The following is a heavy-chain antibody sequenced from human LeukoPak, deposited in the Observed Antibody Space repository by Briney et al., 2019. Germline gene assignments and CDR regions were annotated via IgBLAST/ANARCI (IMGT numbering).Heavy chain of an antibody. D-gene: IGHD4-17*01. CDR2: INPNSGGT. Sequence: ASVKVSFKASGYTFTVYYMHWVRQAPGQGLEWMGWINPNSGGTNYAQKFQGRVTMTRDTSISTAYMELSRLRSDDTAVYYCARGGRTTVTTLDYWGQGTLVTVSS. V-gene: IGHV1-2*02. J-gene: IGHJ4*02. CDR1: GYTFTVYY. CDR3: ARGGRTTVTTLDY.